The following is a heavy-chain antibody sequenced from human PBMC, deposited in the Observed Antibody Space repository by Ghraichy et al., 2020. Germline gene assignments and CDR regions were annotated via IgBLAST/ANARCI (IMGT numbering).Heavy chain of an antibody. V-gene: IGHV5-51*01. Sequence: GESLNISCKGSGYSFTSYWIGWVRQMPGKGLEWMGIIYPGDSDTRYSPSFQGQVTISADKSISTAYLQWSSLKASDTAMYYCARPYSSGWQHDAFDIWGQGTMVTVSS. CDR2: IYPGDSDT. CDR3: ARPYSSGWQHDAFDI. CDR1: GYSFTSYW. D-gene: IGHD6-19*01. J-gene: IGHJ3*02.